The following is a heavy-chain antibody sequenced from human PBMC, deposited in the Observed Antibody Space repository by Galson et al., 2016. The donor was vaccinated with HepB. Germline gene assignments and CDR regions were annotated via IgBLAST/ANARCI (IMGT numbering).Heavy chain of an antibody. CDR2: ISGNNGTI. Sequence: SLRLSCAASGMYFSLYSMNWVRQAPGKGLEWISYISGNNGTIYYADSVKGRFTISRDKAGNSLFLQMSSLRDDDTAIYYCARSGIAVSLYGMDVWGQGTSVTVS. J-gene: IGHJ6*02. V-gene: IGHV3-48*02. CDR1: GMYFSLYS. D-gene: IGHD6-19*01. CDR3: ARSGIAVSLYGMDV.